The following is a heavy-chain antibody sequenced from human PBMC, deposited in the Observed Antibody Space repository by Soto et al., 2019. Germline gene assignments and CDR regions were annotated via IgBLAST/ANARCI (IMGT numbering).Heavy chain of an antibody. D-gene: IGHD6-13*01. Sequence: EVQLLESGGGLVQPGGSLRLSCAASGFTFSSYAMSWVRQDPGKGLEWVPAISGRGGRTYYADSVKGRFTISRDNSKNTLYLQMNSLRAEDTAVYDCAKGRSSIWYRAGDDWGQGAHVTVSS. V-gene: IGHV3-23*01. CDR3: AKGRSSIWYRAGDD. CDR1: GFTFSSYA. J-gene: IGHJ4*02. CDR2: ISGRGGRT.